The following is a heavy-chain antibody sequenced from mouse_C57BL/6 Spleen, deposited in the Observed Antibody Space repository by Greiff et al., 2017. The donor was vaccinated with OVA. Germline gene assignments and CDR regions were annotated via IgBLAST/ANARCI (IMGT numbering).Heavy chain of an antibody. J-gene: IGHJ1*03. V-gene: IGHV1-82*01. CDR1: GYAFSSSW. D-gene: IGHD1-1*01. CDR2: IYPGDGDT. Sequence: QVQLQQSGPELVKPGASVKISCKASGYAFSSSWMNWVKQRPGQGLEWIGRIYPGDGDTNYNGKFKGKATLTADKSSSTAYMQLSSLTSEDSAVYFCARPLYYGSSYWYFDVWGTGTTVTVSS. CDR3: ARPLYYGSSYWYFDV.